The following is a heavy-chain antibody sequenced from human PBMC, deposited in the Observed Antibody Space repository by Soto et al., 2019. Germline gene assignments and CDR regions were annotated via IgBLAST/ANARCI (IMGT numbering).Heavy chain of an antibody. CDR1: GFSFSTHS. D-gene: IGHD6-19*01. J-gene: IGHJ4*02. CDR3: ARVKNSGSDEYGFDY. Sequence: EVQLVESGGGLIQPGGSLRVSCAASGFSFSTHSMNWVRQAPGKGLEWVSHISSVSSTIYYADSVKGRFTISRDNAKNSLYLQMNSLRDEDTAVYYCARVKNSGSDEYGFDYWGQGTLVTVSS. V-gene: IGHV3-48*02. CDR2: ISSVSSTI.